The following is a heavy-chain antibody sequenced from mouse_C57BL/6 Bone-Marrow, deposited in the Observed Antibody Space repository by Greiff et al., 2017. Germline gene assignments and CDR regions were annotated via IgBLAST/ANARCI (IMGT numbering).Heavy chain of an antibody. CDR2: ISSGSSTI. V-gene: IGHV5-17*01. CDR1: GFTFSDYG. CDR3: ARGTRDY. D-gene: IGHD2-13*01. J-gene: IGHJ2*01. Sequence: DVKLVESGGGLVKPGGSLKLSCAASGFTFSDYGMHWVRQAPEKGLEWVAYISSGSSTIYYADAVKGRFTISRDNAKNTLFLQMTSLRSEDTAMYYCARGTRDYWGQGTTLTVSS.